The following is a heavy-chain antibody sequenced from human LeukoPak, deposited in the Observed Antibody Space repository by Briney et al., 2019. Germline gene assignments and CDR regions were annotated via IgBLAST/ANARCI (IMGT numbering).Heavy chain of an antibody. CDR1: GGSTSSYY. J-gene: IGHJ4*02. CDR2: IYYSGST. D-gene: IGHD3-22*01. CDR3: AREVQYDSSGYYPED. V-gene: IGHV4-59*01. Sequence: PSETLSLTCSVSGGSTSSYYWSWIRQPPGKGLEWIGYIYYSGSTNYNPSLKSRVTISVDTSKNQFSLKLSSVTAADTAVYYCAREVQYDSSGYYPEDRGQGTLVTVSS.